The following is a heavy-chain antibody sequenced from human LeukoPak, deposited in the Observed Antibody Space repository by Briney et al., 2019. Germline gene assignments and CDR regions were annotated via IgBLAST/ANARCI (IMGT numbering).Heavy chain of an antibody. V-gene: IGHV4-4*02. CDR1: GGSVTSTNW. CDR2: VHLDGRT. Sequence: TSETLSLTCGVSGGSVTSTNWWTWVRQPPGKGLEWIGEVHLDGRTNYNPSLKSRLTMSVDLSENHVSLKLTSVTAADTAVYYCAREGGFYRPLDYSGQGTLVTVSS. D-gene: IGHD3-3*01. CDR3: AREGGFYRPLDY. J-gene: IGHJ4*02.